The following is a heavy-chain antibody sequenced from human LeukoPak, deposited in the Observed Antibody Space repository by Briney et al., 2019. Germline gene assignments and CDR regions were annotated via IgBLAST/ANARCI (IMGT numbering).Heavy chain of an antibody. Sequence: ASVKVSCKASGYTFTDYYLHWVRQAPGHGLEWMGWINPKTGVTKYAQNFQGRVTLTRDTSISTAYMELSSLRGDDTAVYYCVRREVWGQGALVTVSS. V-gene: IGHV1-2*02. J-gene: IGHJ4*02. CDR3: VRREV. CDR2: INPKTGVT. CDR1: GYTFTDYY.